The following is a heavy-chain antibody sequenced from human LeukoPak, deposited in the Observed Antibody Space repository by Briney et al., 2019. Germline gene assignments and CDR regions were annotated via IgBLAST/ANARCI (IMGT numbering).Heavy chain of an antibody. CDR2: IIPIFGTA. CDR1: GGTFSSYA. V-gene: IGHV1-69*06. D-gene: IGHD6-13*01. Sequence: ASVKVSCKASGGTFSSYAISWVRQAPGQGLEWMGGIIPIFGTAIYAQKFQGRVTMTEDTSTDTAYMELSSLRSEDTAVYYCATLPTPRIAQQLITLDYWGQGTLVTVSS. J-gene: IGHJ4*02. CDR3: ATLPTPRIAQQLITLDY.